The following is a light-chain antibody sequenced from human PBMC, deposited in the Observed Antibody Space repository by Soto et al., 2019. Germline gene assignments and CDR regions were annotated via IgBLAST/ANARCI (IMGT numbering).Light chain of an antibody. J-gene: IGLJ1*01. CDR1: SSNIGSNY. V-gene: IGLV1-47*01. CDR2: RNN. Sequence: QSVLTQPPSASGTPGQRVTISCSGSSSNIGSNYVYWYQHLTGTAPKLLIYRNNQRPSGVPDRFSGSKSGTPASLAISGLRSEDEADYYCATWDDSLSNYVFGTGTKLTVL. CDR3: ATWDDSLSNYV.